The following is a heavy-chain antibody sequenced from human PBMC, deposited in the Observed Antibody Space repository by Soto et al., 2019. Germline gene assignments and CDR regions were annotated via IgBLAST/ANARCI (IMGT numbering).Heavy chain of an antibody. D-gene: IGHD3-10*01. V-gene: IGHV3-23*01. J-gene: IGHJ4*02. CDR2: ISGSGST. CDR1: GFTFSTYA. Sequence: SLRLSCAASGFTFSTYAMTWVRQAPGKGLAWLSSISGSGSTYYADSVKGRFTISRDNSKNTLYLQMNSLRAEGTAVYYCAKVISTSGSSLWGRGTLVTVS. CDR3: AKVISTSGSSL.